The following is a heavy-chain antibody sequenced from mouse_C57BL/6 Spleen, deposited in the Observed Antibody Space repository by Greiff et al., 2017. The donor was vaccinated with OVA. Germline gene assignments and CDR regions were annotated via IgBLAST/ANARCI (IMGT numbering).Heavy chain of an antibody. Sequence: VQLQQSGAELVRPGASVKLSCTASGFNIKDYYMHWVKQRPEQGLEWIGRIDPEDGDTEYATKFQGKATMSADTSSNTAYLPISSLTSEDTAVYYGSKDYSNYLDYWGQGTTLTVSS. CDR2: IDPEDGDT. CDR1: GFNIKDYY. V-gene: IGHV14-1*01. D-gene: IGHD2-5*01. J-gene: IGHJ2*01. CDR3: SKDYSNYLDY.